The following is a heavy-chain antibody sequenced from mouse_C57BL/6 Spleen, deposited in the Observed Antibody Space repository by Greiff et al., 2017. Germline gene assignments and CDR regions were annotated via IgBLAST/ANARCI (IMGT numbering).Heavy chain of an antibody. Sequence: QVQLQQPGAELVMPGASVKLSCKASGYTFTSYWMHWVKQRPGQGLEWIGEIDPSDSYTNYNQKFKGKSTLTVDKSSSTAYMQLSSLTSEDSAVYYCARVDYYSINFDYWGQGTTLTVSS. D-gene: IGHD2-5*01. CDR2: IDPSDSYT. J-gene: IGHJ2*01. CDR1: GYTFTSYW. CDR3: ARVDYYSINFDY. V-gene: IGHV1-69*01.